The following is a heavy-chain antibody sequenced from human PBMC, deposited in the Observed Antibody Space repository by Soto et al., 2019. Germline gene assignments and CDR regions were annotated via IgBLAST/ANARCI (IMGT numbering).Heavy chain of an antibody. J-gene: IGHJ4*02. CDR3: AKDMGVRGSGSYHDY. CDR1: GFTFSSYA. Sequence: PGGSLRLSCAASGFTFSSYAMSWVRQAPGKGLEWVSAISGSGGRTYYADSVKGRFTISRDNSKNTLYLQMNSLRAEDTAVYYCAKDMGVRGSGSYHDYWGRGTLVTVAS. D-gene: IGHD3-10*01. V-gene: IGHV3-23*01. CDR2: ISGSGGRT.